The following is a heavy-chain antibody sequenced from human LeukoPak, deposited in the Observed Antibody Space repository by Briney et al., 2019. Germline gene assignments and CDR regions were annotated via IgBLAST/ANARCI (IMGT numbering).Heavy chain of an antibody. V-gene: IGHV3-64*01. Sequence: GGSLRLSCAASGFTFSSYAMHWVPQAPGKGLEYVSGISSNGGSTNYANSVKGRFTISRDNSKNTLYLQMGSLRVEDMAVYYCARDLRGSNAYWGQGTLVTVSS. D-gene: IGHD1-26*01. CDR1: GFTFSSYA. J-gene: IGHJ4*02. CDR2: ISSNGGST. CDR3: ARDLRGSNAY.